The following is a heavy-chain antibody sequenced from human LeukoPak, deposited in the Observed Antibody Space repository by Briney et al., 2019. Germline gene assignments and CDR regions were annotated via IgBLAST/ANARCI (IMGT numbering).Heavy chain of an antibody. J-gene: IGHJ4*02. D-gene: IGHD3-10*01. Sequence: GGSLRLPCAASGFTFSSYGMHWVRQAPGKGLEWVTFIHSDGSNKYYADSVKGRFTISRDNSKNTLHLQMSSLRAEDTAVYYCAKMVWVGESTNDYWGQGTLVTVSS. CDR1: GFTFSSYG. CDR2: IHSDGSNK. V-gene: IGHV3-30*02. CDR3: AKMVWVGESTNDY.